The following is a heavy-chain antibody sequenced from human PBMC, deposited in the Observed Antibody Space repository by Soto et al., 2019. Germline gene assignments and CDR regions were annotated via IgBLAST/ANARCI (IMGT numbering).Heavy chain of an antibody. Sequence: QVQLVQSGAEVKKPGASVKVSCKASGYTFTSYYMHWVRQAPGQGLEWMGIINPSGGSTSYAQKFQGSVTMTRDTSTSTVYMELSSLRSEDTAVYYCARVPAYFGGDYPPGPSSDWGQGTLVTVSS. CDR1: GYTFTSYY. D-gene: IGHD2-21*02. CDR2: INPSGGST. CDR3: ARVPAYFGGDYPPGPSSD. J-gene: IGHJ4*02. V-gene: IGHV1-46*01.